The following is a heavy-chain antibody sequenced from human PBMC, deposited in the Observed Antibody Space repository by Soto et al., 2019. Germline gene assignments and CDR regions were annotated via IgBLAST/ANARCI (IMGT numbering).Heavy chain of an antibody. CDR3: ARLRKRGSIEARRDVTWFDT. CDR1: GGSISSSSYY. J-gene: IGHJ5*02. Sequence: SETLSLTCTVSGGSISSSSYYWGWIRQPPGKGLEWIGSIYYSGSTYYNPSLKSRVTIYVDTSKNQFSLKLSSVTAAETAVYYCARLRKRGSIEARRDVTWFDTWGQGNMVTVS. V-gene: IGHV4-39*01. CDR2: IYYSGST. D-gene: IGHD6-6*01.